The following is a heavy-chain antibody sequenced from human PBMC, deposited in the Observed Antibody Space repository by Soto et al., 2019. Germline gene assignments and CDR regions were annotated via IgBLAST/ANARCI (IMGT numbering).Heavy chain of an antibody. CDR2: ISGSGGST. CDR3: AKDTDYYDSSGYSHYRSPFDI. V-gene: IGHV3-23*01. D-gene: IGHD3-22*01. CDR1: GFTFSSYA. J-gene: IGHJ3*02. Sequence: GGSLRLSCAASGFTFSSYAMGWVRQAPGKGLEWVSAISGSGGSTYYADSVKGRFTISRDNSKNTLYLQMNSLRAEDTAVYYCAKDTDYYDSSGYSHYRSPFDIWGQGTMVTVSS.